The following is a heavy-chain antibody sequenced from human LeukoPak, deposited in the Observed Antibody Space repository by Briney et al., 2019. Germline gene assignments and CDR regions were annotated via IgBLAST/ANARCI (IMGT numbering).Heavy chain of an antibody. J-gene: IGHJ4*02. CDR2: IYYSGST. Sequence: SETLSLTCTVSGGSISSSSYYWGWIRQPPGKGLEWIGSIYYSGSTYYNPSLKSRVTISVDTSKNQFSLKISPVTAADTAVYYCARVQRWELLSAAYYFDYWGQGTLVTVSS. CDR1: GGSISSSSYY. V-gene: IGHV4-39*01. CDR3: ARVQRWELLSAAYYFDY. D-gene: IGHD1-26*01.